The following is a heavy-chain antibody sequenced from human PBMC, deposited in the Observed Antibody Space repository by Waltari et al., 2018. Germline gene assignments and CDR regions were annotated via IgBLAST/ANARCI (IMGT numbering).Heavy chain of an antibody. V-gene: IGHV4-59*01. CDR2: IYYSGST. D-gene: IGHD3-9*01. J-gene: IGHJ3*01. CDR3: VRDRGGLTHFDWFLSV. CDR1: GGSISSYY. Sequence: QVQLQESGPGLVKPSETLSLTCTVSGGSISSYYWSWIRQPPGKGLEWIGYIYYSGSTNYNPSLKSRITMSVDTSKNLFFLNLSSVTAADTAMYYCVRDRGGLTHFDWFLSVWGQGKMVLVSS.